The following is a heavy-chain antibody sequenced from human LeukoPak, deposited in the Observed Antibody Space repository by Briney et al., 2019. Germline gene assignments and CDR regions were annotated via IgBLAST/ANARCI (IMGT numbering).Heavy chain of an antibody. D-gene: IGHD6-19*01. J-gene: IGHJ4*02. V-gene: IGHV3-74*01. Sequence: GGSLRLSCAASGFTFSTYWMHWVRQAPGKGLVWVSLINSGGDDTRHADSVKGRFTISRDNAKNTLYLQMNSLRAEDTAVYYCARRIGYSSGHSAVYYFDYWGQGTLVIVSS. CDR3: ARRIGYSSGHSAVYYFDY. CDR1: GFTFSTYW. CDR2: INSGGDDT.